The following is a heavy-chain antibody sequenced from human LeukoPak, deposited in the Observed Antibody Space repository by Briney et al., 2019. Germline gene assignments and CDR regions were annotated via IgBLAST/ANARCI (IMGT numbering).Heavy chain of an antibody. CDR3: ATTTIRLGY. Sequence: PSETLSLTCTVSGGSISSSSHYWGWLRQSPGKGLEWLGSIYYSGTIYYNPSLKSRVTISVDTSKNKFSLKLSSVTAADTAIYYCATTTIRLGYWGQGALVTVSS. V-gene: IGHV4-39*07. D-gene: IGHD1-26*01. CDR2: IYYSGTI. CDR1: GGSISSSSHY. J-gene: IGHJ4*02.